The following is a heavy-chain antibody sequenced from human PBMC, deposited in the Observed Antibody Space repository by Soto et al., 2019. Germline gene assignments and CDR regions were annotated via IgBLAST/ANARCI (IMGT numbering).Heavy chain of an antibody. CDR3: ARGKNWFDP. Sequence: SETLSLTCTVSGGSISSGGYHWSWTRQHPGKGLEWIGYIYYSGSTYYNPSLKSRVTISVDTSKNQFSLKLSSVTAADTAVYYCARGKNWFDPWGQGTLVTVSS. CDR2: IYYSGST. V-gene: IGHV4-31*03. CDR1: GGSISSGGYH. J-gene: IGHJ5*02.